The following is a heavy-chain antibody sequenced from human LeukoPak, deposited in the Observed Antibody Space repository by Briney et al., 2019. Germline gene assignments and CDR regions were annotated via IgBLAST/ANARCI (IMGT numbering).Heavy chain of an antibody. CDR1: GYTLTHYA. D-gene: IGHD6-13*01. CDR2: INTNTGNP. CDR3: AREGAAGPDY. V-gene: IGHV7-4-1*02. J-gene: IGHJ4*02. Sequence: ASVKVSCKASGYTLTHYAINWVRQAPGKGLEWMGWINTNTGNPTYAQGFTGRLVSSFDTSVSTAYVQINSLKAEDTAVYYCAREGAAGPDYWGQGTLVTVSS.